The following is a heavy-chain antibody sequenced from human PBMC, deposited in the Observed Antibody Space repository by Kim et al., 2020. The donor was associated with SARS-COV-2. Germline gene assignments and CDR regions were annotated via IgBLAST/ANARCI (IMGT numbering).Heavy chain of an antibody. D-gene: IGHD6-13*01. J-gene: IGHJ5*01. CDR2: VFYLGST. CDR3: ARSSSSWNNWFDP. CDR1: GDSINDYY. V-gene: IGHV4-59*01. Sequence: ETLSLTCTVFGDSINDYYWSWIRQSPGKGLEWIGYVFYLGSTNYNPSLRSRVTISVDTSKNQFSLRLTSVTAADTAVYYCARSSSSWNNWFDPWGQGTLVTVSS.